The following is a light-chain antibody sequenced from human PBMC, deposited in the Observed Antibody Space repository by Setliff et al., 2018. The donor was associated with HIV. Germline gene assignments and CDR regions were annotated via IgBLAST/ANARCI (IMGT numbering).Light chain of an antibody. CDR3: ASYTGTSTPYV. CDR2: AVS. J-gene: IGLJ1*01. Sequence: QSVLTQPASVSGSPGQSITISCTGTNSDVGGYNYVSWYQQHPGKAPKTLIYAVSERPSGVSRHFSGSTSGNTASLTISGLQVEDEGDYYCASYTGTSTPYVFGSGTKVTVL. CDR1: NSDVGGYNY. V-gene: IGLV2-14*01.